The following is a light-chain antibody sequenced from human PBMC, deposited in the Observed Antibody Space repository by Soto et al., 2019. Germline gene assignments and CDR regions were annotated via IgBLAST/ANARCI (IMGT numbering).Light chain of an antibody. J-gene: IGLJ2*01. V-gene: IGLV4-69*01. CDR1: SGHSNYA. Sequence: QLVLTQSPSASASLGASVKLTCTLSSGHSNYAIAWHQQQPEKGPRYLIKVNSDGSLSKGDGIPDRFSGSVSGAERYLTISSLQSEDEADYYCQTCESDVHVIFGGGTKLTVL. CDR3: QTCESDVHVI. CDR2: VNSDGSL.